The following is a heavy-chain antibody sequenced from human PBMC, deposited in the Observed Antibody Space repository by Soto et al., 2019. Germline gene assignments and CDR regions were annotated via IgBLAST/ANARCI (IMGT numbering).Heavy chain of an antibody. CDR2: IYPGDSDT. Sequence: GESLKISCKGSGYSFSTYWIAWVRQMPGKGLEWMGIIYPGDSDTRYSPSFQGQVTISADTSISTAYLQWSSLKASDTAMYYCARVTAHSYTVMVYFDYWGQGTLVTVSS. D-gene: IGHD2-21*02. V-gene: IGHV5-51*01. CDR1: GYSFSTYW. J-gene: IGHJ4*02. CDR3: ARVTAHSYTVMVYFDY.